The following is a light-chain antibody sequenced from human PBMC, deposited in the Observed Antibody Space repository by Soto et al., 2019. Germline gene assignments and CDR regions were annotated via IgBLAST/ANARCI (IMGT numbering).Light chain of an antibody. CDR3: QHYNSYSAA. CDR1: QTISSW. Sequence: DIQMTQSPSTLSGSVGDRVTITCRASQTISSWLAWYQQKPGKAPKLLIYKASTLKSGVPSRFSGSGAGTEFTLTISSLQPDDFATYDCQHYNSYSAAFCQGTKVDIK. J-gene: IGKJ1*01. CDR2: KAS. V-gene: IGKV1-5*03.